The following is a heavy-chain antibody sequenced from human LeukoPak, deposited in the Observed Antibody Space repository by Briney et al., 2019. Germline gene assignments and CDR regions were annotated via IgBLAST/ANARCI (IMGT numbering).Heavy chain of an antibody. CDR3: ARGRTGTGPDNWFDP. CDR1: GGSFSGYY. V-gene: IGHV4-34*01. CDR2: INHSGST. Sequence: SETLSLTCAVYGGSFSGYYWSWIRQPPGKGLEWIGEINHSGSTNYNPSLKSRVTISVDTSKNQFSLKLSSVTAADTAVYYCARGRTGTGPDNWFDPWGQGTLVTVSS. J-gene: IGHJ5*02. D-gene: IGHD1-7*01.